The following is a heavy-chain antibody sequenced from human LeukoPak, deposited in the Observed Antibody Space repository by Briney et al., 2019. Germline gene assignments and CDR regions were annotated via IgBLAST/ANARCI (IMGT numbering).Heavy chain of an antibody. CDR3: ARGKEVWGSYRYGAFDI. CDR1: GFTFSSYS. D-gene: IGHD3-16*02. CDR2: ISSSSSYI. Sequence: GGSLRLSCAASGFTFSSYSMNWVRQAPGKGLGLVSSISSSSSYIYYADSVKGRFTISRDNAKNSLYLQMDSLRAEDPAVYYCARGKEVWGSYRYGAFDIWGQGTMVTVSS. V-gene: IGHV3-21*01. J-gene: IGHJ3*02.